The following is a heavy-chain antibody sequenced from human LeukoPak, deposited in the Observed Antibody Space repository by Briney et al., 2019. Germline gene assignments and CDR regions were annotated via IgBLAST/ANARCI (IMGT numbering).Heavy chain of an antibody. CDR1: GFTFSSYA. V-gene: IGHV3-23*01. J-gene: IGHJ4*02. CDR3: AKEGYYDSSGYYPLGYFDY. CDR2: ISGSGGST. Sequence: PGAYLRLSCAASGFTFSSYAMSWVRQAPGKGLEWVSAISGSGGSTYYADSVKGRFTISRDNSKNTLYPQMNSLRAEDTAVYYCAKEGYYDSSGYYPLGYFDYWGQGTLVTVSS. D-gene: IGHD3-22*01.